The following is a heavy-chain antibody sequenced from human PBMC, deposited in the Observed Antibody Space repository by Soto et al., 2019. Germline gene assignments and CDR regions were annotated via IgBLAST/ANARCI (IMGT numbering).Heavy chain of an antibody. CDR2: IYYSGST. CDR3: ARVPPVDFWSGYYQNWFDP. Sequence: SETLSLTCTVSGGSISSYYWSWIRQPPGKGLEWIGYIYYSGSTNYNPSLKSRVTISVDTSKNQFSLKLSSVTAADTAVYYCARVPPVDFWSGYYQNWFDPWGQGTLVTSPQ. CDR1: GGSISSYY. J-gene: IGHJ5*02. D-gene: IGHD3-3*01. V-gene: IGHV4-59*01.